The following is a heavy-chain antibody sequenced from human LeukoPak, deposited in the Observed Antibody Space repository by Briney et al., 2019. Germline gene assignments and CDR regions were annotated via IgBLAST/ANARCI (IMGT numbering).Heavy chain of an antibody. CDR3: ARDLTYYDSSGYGY. CDR1: GFTFSSYG. D-gene: IGHD3-22*01. Sequence: PGRSPRLSCAASGFTFSSYGMHWVRQAPGKGLEWVEVIWYDGSNKYYADSVKGRFTISRDNSKNTLYLQMNSLRAEDTAVYYCARDLTYYDSSGYGYWGQGTLVTVSS. V-gene: IGHV3-33*01. CDR2: IWYDGSNK. J-gene: IGHJ4*02.